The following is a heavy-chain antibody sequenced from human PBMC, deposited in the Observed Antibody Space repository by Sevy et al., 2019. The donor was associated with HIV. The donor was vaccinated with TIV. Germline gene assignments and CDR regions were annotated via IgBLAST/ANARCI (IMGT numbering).Heavy chain of an antibody. CDR3: AKGGGGHYDPDEIGYYFYYYNMDV. V-gene: IGHV3-23*01. J-gene: IGHJ6*03. CDR2: ISGSGTRT. CDR1: GFSFDSYG. D-gene: IGHD3-22*01. Sequence: GGSLRLSCAVSGFSFDSYGMTWVRQAPGKGLEWVSGISGSGTRTYCADSVKCRFSISRDNSKNRLYLQMNSLRSEDNAIYYCAKGGGGHYDPDEIGYYFYYYNMDVWGKGTTVTVSS.